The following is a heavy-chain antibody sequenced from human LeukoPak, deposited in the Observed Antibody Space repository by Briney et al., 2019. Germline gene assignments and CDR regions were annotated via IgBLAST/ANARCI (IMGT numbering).Heavy chain of an antibody. CDR2: IYTSGST. Sequence: SETLSLTCTVSGGSVSSGKYYWTWIRQPAGKGLEWIGRIYTSGSTNYNPSLKSRVTMSVDTSKNQFSLKLSSVTAADTAVYYCARETYYFDYWGQGTLVTVSS. CDR1: GGSVSSGKYY. CDR3: ARETYYFDY. J-gene: IGHJ4*02. V-gene: IGHV4-61*02.